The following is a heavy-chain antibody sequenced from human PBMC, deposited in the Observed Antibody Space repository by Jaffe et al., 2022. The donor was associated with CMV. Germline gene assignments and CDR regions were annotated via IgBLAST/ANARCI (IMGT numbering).Heavy chain of an antibody. CDR3: ARGERGLYYDSSAYFDN. V-gene: IGHV4-59*01. Sequence: QVQLQESGPGLVKPSETLSLTCTVSGGSISGYYWTWIRQPPGKGLEWIGYIYYTGSTIYTPSLRSRVTMSVDTSKNQFSLKLNSMTPADTAVYYCARGERGLYYDSSAYFDNWGQGTLVTVSS. CDR1: GGSISGYY. D-gene: IGHD3-22*01. CDR2: IYYTGST. J-gene: IGHJ4*02.